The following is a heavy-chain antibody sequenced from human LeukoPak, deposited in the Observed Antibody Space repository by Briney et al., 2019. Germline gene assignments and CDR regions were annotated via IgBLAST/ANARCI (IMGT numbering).Heavy chain of an antibody. J-gene: IGHJ4*02. Sequence: GGSLRLSCAASGFTFSSYGMHWVRQAPGKGLEWVAFIRYDGSNKYYADSVKGRFTISRDNSKNTLYLQMNSLRAEDTAVYYCALRRGCSGWYRFDYWGQGTLVTVSS. CDR2: IRYDGSNK. V-gene: IGHV3-30*02. CDR1: GFTFSSYG. D-gene: IGHD6-19*01. CDR3: ALRRGCSGWYRFDY.